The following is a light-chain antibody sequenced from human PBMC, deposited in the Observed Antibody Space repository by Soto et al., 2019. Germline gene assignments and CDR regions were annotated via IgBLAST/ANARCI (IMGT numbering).Light chain of an antibody. V-gene: IGKV4-1*01. CDR3: QQYYSTPRT. CDR1: QSVLYSSNNKNY. Sequence: DIVMTQSPDSLAVSLGERATINCKSSQSVLYSSNNKNYLAWYQQKPGQPPKLLIYWASTRESGVPDRFSGSGSGTDFTLTISSLQAGDGAVYYCQQYYSTPRTFGQGTKLEIK. J-gene: IGKJ2*01. CDR2: WAS.